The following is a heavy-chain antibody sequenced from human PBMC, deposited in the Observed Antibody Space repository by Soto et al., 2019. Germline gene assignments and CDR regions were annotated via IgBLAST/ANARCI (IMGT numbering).Heavy chain of an antibody. V-gene: IGHV4-61*01. Sequence: SETLSLTCTVSGGSVSSGSYYWSWIRQPPGKGLEWIGYIYYSGSTNYNPSLKSRVTISVDTSKNQFSLKLSSVTAADTAVYYCVRLPTVTTFPPNWFDPWGKGTLLTVSP. CDR2: IYYSGST. CDR1: GGSVSSGSYY. CDR3: VRLPTVTTFPPNWFDP. D-gene: IGHD4-17*01. J-gene: IGHJ5*02.